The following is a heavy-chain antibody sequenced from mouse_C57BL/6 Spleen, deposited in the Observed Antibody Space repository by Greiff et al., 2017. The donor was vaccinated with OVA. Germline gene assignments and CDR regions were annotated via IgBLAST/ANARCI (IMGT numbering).Heavy chain of an antibody. CDR1: GFTFSDYG. J-gene: IGHJ3*01. Sequence: EVQRVESGGGLVKPGGSLKLSCAASGFTFSDYGMHWVRQAPEKGLEWVAYISSGSSTIYYADTVKGRFTISRDNAKNTLFLQMTSLRSEDTAMYYCAREGDARGFAYWGQGTLVTVSA. CDR3: AREGDARGFAY. V-gene: IGHV5-17*01. CDR2: ISSGSSTI.